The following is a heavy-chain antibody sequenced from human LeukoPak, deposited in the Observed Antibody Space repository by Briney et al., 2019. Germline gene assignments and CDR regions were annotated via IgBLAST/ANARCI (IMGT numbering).Heavy chain of an antibody. D-gene: IGHD3-3*01. CDR2: IRYDGSNK. CDR3: AKGSKGVVFTRDHYMDV. CDR1: GFTFSNYW. Sequence: GGSLRLSCAASGFTFSNYWMHWVRQAPGKGLEWVAFIRYDGSNKYYADSVKGRFTISRDNSMDTLYLQMNSLRAEDTAVYYCAKGSKGVVFTRDHYMDVWGKGTTVTISS. J-gene: IGHJ6*03. V-gene: IGHV3-30*02.